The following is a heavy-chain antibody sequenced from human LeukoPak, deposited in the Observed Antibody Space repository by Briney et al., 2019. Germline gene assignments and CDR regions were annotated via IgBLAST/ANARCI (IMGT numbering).Heavy chain of an antibody. CDR3: AEDHDRIPWYFDL. CDR2: IRYDGSNK. Sequence: PGGSLRLSCAASGFTFSSYGMHWVRQAPGKGLEWVAFIRYDGSNKYYADSVKGRFTISRDNPKNTLYLQMNSLRAEDTAVYYCAEDHDRIPWYFDLWGRGTLVTVSS. CDR1: GFTFSSYG. D-gene: IGHD2-21*01. V-gene: IGHV3-30*02. J-gene: IGHJ2*01.